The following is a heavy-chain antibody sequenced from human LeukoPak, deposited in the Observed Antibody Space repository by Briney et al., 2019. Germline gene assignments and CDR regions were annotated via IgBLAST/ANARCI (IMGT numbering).Heavy chain of an antibody. Sequence: PSETLSLTCTVSGASISSSTDYWGWIRQPPGKGLEWIANIYYSGSTYYNPSLKSRVTISVDTSKNQFSLKLSSVTAADTAVYYCARETSQKGAHYMDVWGKGTTVTISS. V-gene: IGHV4-39*07. CDR2: IYYSGST. D-gene: IGHD3-16*01. J-gene: IGHJ6*03. CDR3: ARETSQKGAHYMDV. CDR1: GASISSSTDY.